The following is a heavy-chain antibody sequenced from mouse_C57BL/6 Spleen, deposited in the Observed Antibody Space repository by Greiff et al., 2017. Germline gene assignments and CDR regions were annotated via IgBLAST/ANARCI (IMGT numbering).Heavy chain of an antibody. CDR3: ARDGSSGYDAMDY. CDR1: GYAFSSSW. CDR2: IYPGDGDT. V-gene: IGHV1-82*01. D-gene: IGHD1-3*01. Sequence: QVQLQQSGPELVKPGASVKISCKASGYAFSSSWMNWVKQRPGKGLEWIGRIYPGDGDTNYNGKFKGKATLTADKSSSTAYMQLSSLTSEDSAVYFCARDGSSGYDAMDYWGQGTSVTVSS. J-gene: IGHJ4*01.